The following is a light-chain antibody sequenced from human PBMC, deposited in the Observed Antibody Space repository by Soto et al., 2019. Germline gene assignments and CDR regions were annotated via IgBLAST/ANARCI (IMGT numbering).Light chain of an antibody. V-gene: IGKV1-27*01. CDR1: QGISTH. CDR3: QKHNGAPFT. Sequence: DIQMTQSPSSLSASIGDRVTITCRASQGISTHLAWYQQKPGKVPKLLIYAASTLQSGVPSRFSGSGSGTDFTLTINNLQPEDVATYYCQKHNGAPFTFGPGTKVDIK. CDR2: AAS. J-gene: IGKJ3*01.